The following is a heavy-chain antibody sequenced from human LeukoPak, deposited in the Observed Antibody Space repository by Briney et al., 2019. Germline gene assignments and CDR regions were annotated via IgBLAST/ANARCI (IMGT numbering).Heavy chain of an antibody. V-gene: IGHV4-39*01. D-gene: IGHD3-10*02. CDR1: GGSVTDATYY. Sequence: PSETPSLTCTVSGGSVTDATYYWGWVRQPPGKGLEWIASMSYSRTPDYNTSLRGRVAMSVDTSKNQVSLKLSSVTAADTAVYYCVRHQVRTMLNSWGQGTLVTVSS. J-gene: IGHJ4*02. CDR2: MSYSRTP. CDR3: VRHQVRTMLNS.